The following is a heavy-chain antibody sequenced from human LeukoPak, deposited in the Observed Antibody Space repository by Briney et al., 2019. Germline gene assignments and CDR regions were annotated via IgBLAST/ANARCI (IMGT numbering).Heavy chain of an antibody. D-gene: IGHD3-10*01. J-gene: IGHJ4*02. Sequence: ASVKVSCKASGYTFTTYGITWVRQAPGQRLEWMGWISTYNGNTNYAQKLQGRVTMTTDTSTSTAYMELRSLRSDDTAVYYCARGTLRFGGLGLHWGQGTLVTVSS. CDR3: ARGTLRFGGLGLH. V-gene: IGHV1-18*01. CDR2: ISTYNGNT. CDR1: GYTFTTYG.